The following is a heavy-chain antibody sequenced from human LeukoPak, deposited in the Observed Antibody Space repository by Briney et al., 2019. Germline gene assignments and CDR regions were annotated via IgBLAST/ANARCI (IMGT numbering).Heavy chain of an antibody. Sequence: GGTLRLSCAASGFTFSSHSMNWVRQAPGKGLEWVSSISSSSSYISYADSVKGRFTISRDNAKNSLYLQMNSLRAEDTAVYYCARDFSSSSYYYYYYIDVWGKGTTVTVSS. D-gene: IGHD6-13*01. V-gene: IGHV3-21*01. CDR2: ISSSSSYI. J-gene: IGHJ6*03. CDR1: GFTFSSHS. CDR3: ARDFSSSSYYYYYYIDV.